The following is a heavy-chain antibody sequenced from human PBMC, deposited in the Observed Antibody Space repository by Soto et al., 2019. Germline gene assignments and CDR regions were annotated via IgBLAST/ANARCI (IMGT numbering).Heavy chain of an antibody. V-gene: IGHV3-33*01. D-gene: IGHD2-21*02. CDR1: GFTFSSYG. CDR2: IWYDGSNK. J-gene: IGHJ6*02. Sequence: GGSLRLSCAASGFTFSSYGMHWVHQAPGTGLEWVTVIWYDGSNKYYADSVKGRFTISRDNSKNTLSLQMNSLRDDDTAAYYCAREETAWPPAYGLDVWGQGTTVTVSS. CDR3: AREETAWPPAYGLDV.